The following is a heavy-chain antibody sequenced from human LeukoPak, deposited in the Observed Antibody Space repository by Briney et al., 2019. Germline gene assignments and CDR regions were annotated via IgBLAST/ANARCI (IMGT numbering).Heavy chain of an antibody. Sequence: GGSLGLSCAASGFSFEEYAMHWVRQVPGKGLEWVSGISWNSGSIGYADSVKGRFTISRDNARNSLYLQMNSLRLDDAALYYCAREGPTSSSEFDYWGQGTLVTVSS. CDR2: ISWNSGSI. CDR1: GFSFEEYA. J-gene: IGHJ4*02. D-gene: IGHD2-2*01. V-gene: IGHV3-9*01. CDR3: AREGPTSSSEFDY.